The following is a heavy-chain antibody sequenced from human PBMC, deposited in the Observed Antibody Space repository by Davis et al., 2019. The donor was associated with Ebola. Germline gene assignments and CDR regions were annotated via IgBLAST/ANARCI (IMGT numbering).Heavy chain of an antibody. CDR2: IDWDDDK. CDR1: GFSLSTSGMC. CDR3: ARIRFAQYYDSTTAYFDY. D-gene: IGHD3-22*01. J-gene: IGHJ4*02. V-gene: IGHV2-70*01. Sequence: SGPTLVTPTQTLTLTCTFSGFSLSTSGMCVSWIRQPPGKALEWLALIDWDDDKYYSTSLKTRLTISKDTSKNQVVLTMTNMDPVDTATYYCARIRFAQYYDSTTAYFDYWGQGTLVTVSS.